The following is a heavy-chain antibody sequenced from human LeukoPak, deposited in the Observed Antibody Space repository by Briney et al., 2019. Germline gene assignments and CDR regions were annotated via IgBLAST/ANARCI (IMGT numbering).Heavy chain of an antibody. CDR2: ISSSSSYI. Sequence: SGGSLRLSCAASGFTFSSYSMNWVRQAPGKGLEWVSSISSSSSYIYYADSVKGRFTISRDNAKNSLYLQINSLRAEDTAVYYCARDGAITMVRGVKAGRYFDYWGQGTLVTVSS. V-gene: IGHV3-21*01. D-gene: IGHD3-10*01. J-gene: IGHJ4*02. CDR1: GFTFSSYS. CDR3: ARDGAITMVRGVKAGRYFDY.